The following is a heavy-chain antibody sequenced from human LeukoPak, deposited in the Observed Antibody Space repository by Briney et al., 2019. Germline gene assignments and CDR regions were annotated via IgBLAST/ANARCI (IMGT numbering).Heavy chain of an antibody. CDR3: AKSSSSWYEGYFDY. Sequence: GGSLRLSCAASGFTFSSYAMSWVRQAPGKGLEWVSGISGSGGSTYYADSVKGRFTISRDNSKNTLYLQMNSLRAEDTAVYYCAKSSSSWYEGYFDYWGQGTLVTVSS. D-gene: IGHD6-13*01. CDR2: ISGSGGST. CDR1: GFTFSSYA. J-gene: IGHJ4*02. V-gene: IGHV3-23*01.